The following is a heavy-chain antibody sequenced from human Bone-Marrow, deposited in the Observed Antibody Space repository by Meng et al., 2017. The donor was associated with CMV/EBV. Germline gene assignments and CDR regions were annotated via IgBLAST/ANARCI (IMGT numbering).Heavy chain of an antibody. CDR3: ARAYITGTTVDY. J-gene: IGHJ4*02. D-gene: IGHD1-7*01. CDR1: GGSISSSSYY. V-gene: IGHV4-39*07. CDR2: IYYSGST. Sequence: SETLSLTCTVSGGSISSSSYYWGWIRQPPGKGLEWIGSIYYSGSTYYNPSLKSRVTISVDTSKNQFSPKLSSVTAADTAVYYCARAYITGTTVDYWGQGTLVTVSS.